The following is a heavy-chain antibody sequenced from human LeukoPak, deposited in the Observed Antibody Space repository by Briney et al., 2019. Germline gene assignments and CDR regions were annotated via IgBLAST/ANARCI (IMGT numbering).Heavy chain of an antibody. CDR2: ISTYSGYT. CDR3: ARVGAAPGHFDY. J-gene: IGHJ4*02. Sequence: GASVKVSCKASGYSFAGYGISWVRQAPGQGLEWIGWISTYSGYTNYAHNLQGRITVTTETSTSTAYMELRSLRSDDTAVYYCARVGAAPGHFDYWGQGTQLTVSS. CDR1: GYSFAGYG. V-gene: IGHV1-18*01. D-gene: IGHD6-13*01.